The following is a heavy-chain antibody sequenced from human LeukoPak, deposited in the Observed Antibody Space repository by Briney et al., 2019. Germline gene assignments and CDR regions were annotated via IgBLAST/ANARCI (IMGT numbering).Heavy chain of an antibody. CDR3: ARDGTGIAVAAFDY. CDR1: GFTFSSYA. CDR2: ISGSGGST. J-gene: IGHJ4*02. Sequence: PGGSLRLSCAASGFTFSSYAMSWVRQAPGKGLEWVSGISGSGGSTYYADSVKGRFTISRDNSKNTLYLQMNSLRAEDTAVYYCARDGTGIAVAAFDYWGQGTLVTVSS. V-gene: IGHV3-23*01. D-gene: IGHD6-19*01.